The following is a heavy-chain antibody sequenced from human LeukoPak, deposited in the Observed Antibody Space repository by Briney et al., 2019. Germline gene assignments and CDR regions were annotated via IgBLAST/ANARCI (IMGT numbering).Heavy chain of an antibody. CDR2: ISGSGGST. CDR3: AKVHYNDFWSGYYYIDY. V-gene: IGHV3-23*01. CDR1: GFTFSSYA. D-gene: IGHD3-3*01. J-gene: IGHJ4*02. Sequence: PGGSLRLSCAASGFTFSSYAMSWVRQAPGKGLEWVSAISGSGGSTYYADSVKGRFTISRYNSKNTLYLQMNSLRAEDTAVYYCAKVHYNDFWSGYYYIDYWGQGTLVTVSS.